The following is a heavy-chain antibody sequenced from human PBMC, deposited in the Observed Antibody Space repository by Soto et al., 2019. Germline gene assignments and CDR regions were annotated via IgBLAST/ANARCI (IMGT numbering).Heavy chain of an antibody. CDR1: GFTFSSYA. Sequence: PGGSLRLSCAASGFTFSSYAMSWVRQAPGKGLEWVSAISGSGGSTYYADSVKGRFTISRDNSKNTLYLQMNSLRAEDTAVYYCAKDQGDGDYGWGAFDIWGQGTMVTVSS. V-gene: IGHV3-23*01. CDR2: ISGSGGST. D-gene: IGHD4-17*01. J-gene: IGHJ3*02. CDR3: AKDQGDGDYGWGAFDI.